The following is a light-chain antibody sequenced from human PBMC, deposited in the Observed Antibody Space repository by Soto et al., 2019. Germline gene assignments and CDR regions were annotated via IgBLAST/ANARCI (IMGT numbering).Light chain of an antibody. CDR3: QSYDSSLTGSL. CDR1: SSNIGAGYD. Sequence: QSVLTQPPSVSGAPGQSVTISCTGSSSNIGAGYDVHWYQHLPGTAPKLLIYDNINRPSGVPDRFSGSKSGASASLAITGLQAKDEADYYCQSYDSSLTGSLFGGGTKVTVL. V-gene: IGLV1-40*01. CDR2: DNI. J-gene: IGLJ2*01.